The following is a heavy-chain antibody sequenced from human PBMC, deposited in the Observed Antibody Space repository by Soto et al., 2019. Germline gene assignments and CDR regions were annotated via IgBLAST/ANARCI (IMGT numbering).Heavy chain of an antibody. CDR3: AHRMTYDDWDY. V-gene: IGHV2-5*02. J-gene: IGHJ4*02. Sequence: QITLKESGPTLVKPTQTLTLTCTFSGFSLTTSGVGVGWIRQPPGKALEWLALIYWDDDKRYSPSLRSRLTITKDTSNNHVVLTMTNMDPVDTATYYWAHRMTYDDWDYWGQGTLVTVSS. D-gene: IGHD4-17*01. CDR2: IYWDDDK. CDR1: GFSLTTSGVG.